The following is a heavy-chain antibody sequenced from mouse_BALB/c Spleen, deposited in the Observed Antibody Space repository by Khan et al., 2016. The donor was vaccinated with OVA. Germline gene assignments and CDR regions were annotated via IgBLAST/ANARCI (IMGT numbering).Heavy chain of an antibody. Sequence: QVQLQQSGAELVRPGASVKLSCKASGYTFTSYRRNWVKQRPEQGLEWIGRIDPYDSETHYNQKFKDKAVLTVDKSSKTAYMAISSLTSDDSAVYFCAIGLSYVSSWCFEVCGAGTTVTVSS. CDR1: GYTFTSYR. D-gene: IGHD1-1*01. CDR2: IDPYDSET. J-gene: IGHJ1*01. CDR3: AIGLSYVSSWCFEV. V-gene: IGHV1-74*01.